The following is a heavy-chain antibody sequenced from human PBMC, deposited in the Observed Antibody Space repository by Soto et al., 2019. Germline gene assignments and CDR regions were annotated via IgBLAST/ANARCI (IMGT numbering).Heavy chain of an antibody. D-gene: IGHD3-3*01. V-gene: IGHV4-39*01. Sequence: TSETLSLTCTVSGGSLSSSSYYWGWLRQPPGKGLEWIGSIYYSGSTYYNPSLKSRVTISVDTSKNQFSLKLSSVTAADTAVYYCARHGSARYYDFWSGYSYFDYWGQGTLVTVSS. J-gene: IGHJ4*02. CDR2: IYYSGST. CDR1: GGSLSSSSYY. CDR3: ARHGSARYYDFWSGYSYFDY.